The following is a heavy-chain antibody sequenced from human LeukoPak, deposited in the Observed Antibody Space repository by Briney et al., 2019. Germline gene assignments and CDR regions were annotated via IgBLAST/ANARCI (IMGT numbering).Heavy chain of an antibody. J-gene: IGHJ4*02. CDR3: ARVGVLDCTNGVCYLGYFDY. D-gene: IGHD2-8*01. Sequence: SETLSLTCAVYGGSFSGYYWSWIRQPPGKGLEWIGEINHSGSTNYNPSLKSRVTISVDTSKNQFSLKLSSVTAADTAVYYCARVGVLDCTNGVCYLGYFDYWGQGTLVTVSS. V-gene: IGHV4-34*01. CDR1: GGSFSGYY. CDR2: INHSGST.